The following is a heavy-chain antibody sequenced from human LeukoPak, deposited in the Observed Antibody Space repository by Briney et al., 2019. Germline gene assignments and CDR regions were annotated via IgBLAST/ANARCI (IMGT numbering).Heavy chain of an antibody. CDR2: INPNSGGT. CDR3: ARAIAVVDY. V-gene: IGHV1-2*02. J-gene: IGHJ4*02. CDR1: GYTFTSYG. Sequence: GASVKVSCKASGYTFTSYGISWVRQAPGQGLEWMGWINPNSGGTNYAQKFQGRVTMTKDTSISTAYLESTRLRSDDTAVYFCARAIAVVDYWGQGTLVSVSS. D-gene: IGHD6-19*01.